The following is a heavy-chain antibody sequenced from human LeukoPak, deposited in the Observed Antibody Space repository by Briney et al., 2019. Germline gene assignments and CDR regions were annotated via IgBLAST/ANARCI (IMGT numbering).Heavy chain of an antibody. CDR1: GYTFTGYY. CDR3: ARVLAYCGGDCYSDGDNWFDP. D-gene: IGHD2-21*02. CDR2: INPKSGGT. J-gene: IGHJ5*02. Sequence: ASVKVSCMASGYTFTGYYMHWVRQAPGQGLEWMGRINPKSGGTSYAQKFQGRVTMTRDASISTAYIELSRLRSDDTAVYYCARVLAYCGGDCYSDGDNWFDPWGQGTLVTVSS. V-gene: IGHV1-2*06.